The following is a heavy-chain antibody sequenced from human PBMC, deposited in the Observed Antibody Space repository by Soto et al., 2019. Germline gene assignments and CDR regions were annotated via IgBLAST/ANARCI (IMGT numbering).Heavy chain of an antibody. Sequence: QLVESGGRGVQPGRSLRLSCEASEFTFSSYAMHWVRQAPGRGLEWVALISFDGTTEYYADSVKGRFIISRDNSRSMVYLPMDSLRTDDTAIYYRARPIPRWSYHYGMDVWGQGSTVTVSS. D-gene: IGHD2-15*01. CDR2: ISFDGTTE. V-gene: IGHV3-30*03. CDR1: EFTFSSYA. CDR3: ARPIPRWSYHYGMDV. J-gene: IGHJ6*02.